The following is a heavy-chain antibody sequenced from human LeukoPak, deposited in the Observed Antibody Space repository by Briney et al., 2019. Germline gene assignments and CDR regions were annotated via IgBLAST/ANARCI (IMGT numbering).Heavy chain of an antibody. CDR3: ATISWGGYNSVDY. CDR2: IYYSGST. J-gene: IGHJ4*02. CDR1: GGSISSYY. V-gene: IGHV4-59*01. D-gene: IGHD5-24*01. Sequence: PSETLSLTCTVSGGSISSYYWSWIRQPPGKGLEWIGYIYYSGSTNYNPSLKSRVTISVDTSKNQFSLKLSSVTAADTAVYYCATISWGGYNSVDYWGQGTLVTVSS.